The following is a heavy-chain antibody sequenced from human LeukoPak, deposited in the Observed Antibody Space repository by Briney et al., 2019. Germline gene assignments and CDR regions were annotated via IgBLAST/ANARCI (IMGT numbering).Heavy chain of an antibody. Sequence: GASVKVSCKASGYTFTRYVMHWVRQAPGQRLEWMGWTSTDSGRTDYAQRVQGRVTMTTDTSTSTAYMELTSLRSDDTAVYYCVRGRYSSTWYDLGYWGQGTPVTVSS. J-gene: IGHJ4*02. CDR2: TSTDSGRT. V-gene: IGHV1-3*04. CDR3: VRGRYSSTWYDLGY. D-gene: IGHD6-13*01. CDR1: GYTFTRYV.